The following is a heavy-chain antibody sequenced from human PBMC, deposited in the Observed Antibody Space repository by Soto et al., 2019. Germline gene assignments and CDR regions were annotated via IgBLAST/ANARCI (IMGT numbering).Heavy chain of an antibody. D-gene: IGHD1-1*01. CDR3: ARELDAMPNDQFVL. CDR2: IWYNGREK. V-gene: IGHV3-33*01. Sequence: YLRLSCAASGFNFKNYGMDWVRQAPGKGLEWVAIIWYNGREKYYADSVKGRFTISRDDSKNTVYLEMNSLRGEDTAVYYCARELDAMPNDQFVLWGQGT. J-gene: IGHJ4*02. CDR1: GFNFKNYG.